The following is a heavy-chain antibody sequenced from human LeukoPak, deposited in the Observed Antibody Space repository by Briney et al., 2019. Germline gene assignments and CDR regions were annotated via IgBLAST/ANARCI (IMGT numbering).Heavy chain of an antibody. V-gene: IGHV1-69*05. Sequence: GASVTVSCKASGGTFSSYDISWVRQAPGPRIEGVGGIIPIFGTANYAQKFQGRVTITTDGSTSTAYMELSSLRSEDTAVYYCARVSSIAAGYMDGWGKGTAVTVSS. CDR2: IIPIFGTA. CDR1: GGTFSSYD. D-gene: IGHD6-25*01. J-gene: IGHJ6*03. CDR3: ARVSSIAAGYMDG.